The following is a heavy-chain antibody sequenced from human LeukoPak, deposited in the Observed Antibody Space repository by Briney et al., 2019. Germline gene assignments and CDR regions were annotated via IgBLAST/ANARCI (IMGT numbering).Heavy chain of an antibody. J-gene: IGHJ6*02. V-gene: IGHV3-7*03. Sequence: GGSLRLSCSASGFTFSTYWMSWVRQAPGRRPEWVANVNRDGSETYYLDSVKGRFTISKDNAKNSLYLQMNSLRAEDTALYHCARNNGMDVWGQGTTIIVSS. CDR2: VNRDGSET. CDR3: ARNNGMDV. CDR1: GFTFSTYW.